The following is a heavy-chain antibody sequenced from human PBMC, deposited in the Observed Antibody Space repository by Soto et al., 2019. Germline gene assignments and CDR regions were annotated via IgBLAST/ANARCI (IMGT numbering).Heavy chain of an antibody. J-gene: IGHJ4*02. CDR2: IIPIFGTA. Sequence: ASVKVSCKASGGTFSSYAISWVRQAPGQGLEWMGGIIPIFGTANYAQKFQGRVTITADESTSTAYMELSSLRSEDTAVYYCARQTPNHSSGYPLSWGQGTLVAVSS. CDR1: GGTFSSYA. V-gene: IGHV1-69*13. CDR3: ARQTPNHSSGYPLS. D-gene: IGHD3-22*01.